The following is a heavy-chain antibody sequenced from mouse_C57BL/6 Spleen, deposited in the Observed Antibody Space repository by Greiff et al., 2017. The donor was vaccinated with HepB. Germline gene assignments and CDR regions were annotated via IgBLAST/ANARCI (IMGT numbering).Heavy chain of an antibody. V-gene: IGHV5-15*01. CDR2: ISNLEYSI. J-gene: IGHJ3*01. CDR1: GFTFSDYG. D-gene: IGHD3-2*02. Sequence: EVKLVESGGGLVQPGGSLKLSCAASGFTFSDYGMAWVRQAPRKGPEWVAFISNLEYSIYYADTVTGRFTISRENAKNTLYLEMSSLRSEDTAMYYCARQDSSGYWFAYWGQGTLVTVSA. CDR3: ARQDSSGYWFAY.